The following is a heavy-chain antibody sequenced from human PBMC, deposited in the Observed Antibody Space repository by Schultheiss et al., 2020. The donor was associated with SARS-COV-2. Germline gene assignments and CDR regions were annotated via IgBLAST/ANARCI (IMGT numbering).Heavy chain of an antibody. CDR3: ARVGPQLLAAAGAFDI. CDR2: INAGNGNT. J-gene: IGHJ3*02. V-gene: IGHV1-18*01. D-gene: IGHD2-2*01. CDR1: GYTFTSYG. Sequence: ASVKVSCKASGYTFTSYGISWVRQAPGQGLEWMGWINAGNGNTNYAQKLQGRVTMTTDTSTSTAYMELRTLRSDDTAVYYCARVGPQLLAAAGAFDIWGQGTMVTVSS.